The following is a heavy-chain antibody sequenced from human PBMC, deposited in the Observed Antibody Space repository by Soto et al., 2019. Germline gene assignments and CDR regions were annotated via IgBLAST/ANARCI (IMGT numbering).Heavy chain of an antibody. CDR3: ASSQYCSGGSCYLVRH. CDR1: GYTFTSYG. CDR2: ISAYNGNT. D-gene: IGHD2-15*01. V-gene: IGHV1-18*01. Sequence: ASVKVSCKASGYTFTSYGISWVRQAPGQGLEWMGWISAYNGNTNYAQKLQGRVTMTTDTSKNQFSLKLSSVTAADTAVYYCASSQYCSGGSCYLVRHWGQGTLVTVSS. J-gene: IGHJ1*01.